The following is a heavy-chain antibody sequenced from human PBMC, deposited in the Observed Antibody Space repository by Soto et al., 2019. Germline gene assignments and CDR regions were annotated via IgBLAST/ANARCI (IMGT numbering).Heavy chain of an antibody. V-gene: IGHV4-34*01. CDR1: GGSFSGYY. CDR3: ARGRGYSYGRNWFDP. D-gene: IGHD5-18*01. Sequence: QVQLQQWGAGLLKPSETLSLTCAVYGGSFSGYYWSWIRQPPGKGLEWIGEINHSGSTNYNPFLKSRVTISVDTSKNQFSLKLSSVTAADTAVYYCARGRGYSYGRNWFDPWGQGTLVTVSS. J-gene: IGHJ5*02. CDR2: INHSGST.